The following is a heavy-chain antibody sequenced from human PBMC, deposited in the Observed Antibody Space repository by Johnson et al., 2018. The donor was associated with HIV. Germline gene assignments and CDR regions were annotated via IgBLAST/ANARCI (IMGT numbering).Heavy chain of an antibody. CDR3: AKDRMYDYGDYGGAFDI. V-gene: IGHV3-23*04. CDR1: GFTFSSYA. Sequence: VQLVESGGGLVQPGGSLRLSCAASGFTFSSYAMSWVRQAPGKGLEWDSAISGSGGSTYYADPVKGRFNISRDNSKNTLYLQMNRLRAEDKAVYYCAKDRMYDYGDYGGAFDIWGQGTMVTVSS. J-gene: IGHJ3*02. CDR2: ISGSGGST. D-gene: IGHD4-17*01.